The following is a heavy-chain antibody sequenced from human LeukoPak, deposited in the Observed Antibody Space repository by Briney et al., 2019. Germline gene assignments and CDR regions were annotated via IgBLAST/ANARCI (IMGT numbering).Heavy chain of an antibody. J-gene: IGHJ4*02. CDR2: INHSGST. CDR1: GGSFSGYY. Sequence: SSETLSLTCAVYGGSFSGYYWSWIRQPPGKGLEWIGEINHSGSTNYNPSLKSRVTISVDTSKNQFSLKLSSVTAADTAVYYCASRKGIAAAGTEWWGQGTLVTVSS. CDR3: ASRKGIAAAGTEW. V-gene: IGHV4-34*01. D-gene: IGHD6-13*01.